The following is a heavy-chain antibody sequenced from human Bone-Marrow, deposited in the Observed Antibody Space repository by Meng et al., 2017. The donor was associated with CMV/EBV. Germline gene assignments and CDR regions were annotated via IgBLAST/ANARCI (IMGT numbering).Heavy chain of an antibody. CDR1: GFTFSSYG. V-gene: IGHV3-48*04. Sequence: GESLKISCAASGFTFSSYGMKWVRQAPGKGLEWVSYISSSSSTIYYADSVKGRFTISRDNAKNSLYLQMNSLRAEDTALYYCARGNHGLQHNWGQGTLVTVSS. J-gene: IGHJ4*02. CDR2: ISSSSSTI. CDR3: ARGNHGLQHN. D-gene: IGHD5-24*01.